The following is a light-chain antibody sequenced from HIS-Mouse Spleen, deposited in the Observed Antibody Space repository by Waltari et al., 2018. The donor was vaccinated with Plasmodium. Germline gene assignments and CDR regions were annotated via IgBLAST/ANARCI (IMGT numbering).Light chain of an antibody. CDR2: KAS. V-gene: IGKV1-5*03. J-gene: IGKJ1*01. Sequence: DIQMTQSPSTLSASVGDRVTITCRPSQSISSWLAWYQQKPGKAPKLLIDKASSLESGVPSRFSGSGSGTEFTLTISSLQPDDFATYYCQQYNSYSWTFGQGTKVEIK. CDR1: QSISSW. CDR3: QQYNSYSWT.